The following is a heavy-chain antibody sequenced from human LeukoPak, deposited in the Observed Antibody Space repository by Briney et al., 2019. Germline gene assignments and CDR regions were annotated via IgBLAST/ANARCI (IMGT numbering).Heavy chain of an antibody. CDR3: ARQRRDGYNPLDY. CDR2: ISSSSSYI. CDR1: GFTLSSYS. V-gene: IGHV3-21*04. J-gene: IGHJ4*02. Sequence: GGSLRLSCAASGFTLSSYSMNWVRQAPGKGLEWVSSISSSSSYIYYADSVKGRFTISRDNSKNTLYLQMNSLRAEDTAVYYCARQRRDGYNPLDYWGQGTLVTVSS. D-gene: IGHD5-24*01.